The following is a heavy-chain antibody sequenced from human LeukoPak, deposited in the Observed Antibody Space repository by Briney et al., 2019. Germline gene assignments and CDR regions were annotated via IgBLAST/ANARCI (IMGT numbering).Heavy chain of an antibody. CDR1: GFTFSNAW. CDR2: IKGKTDGGTT. CDR3: LYAAFDI. V-gene: IGHV3-15*01. J-gene: IGHJ3*02. Sequence: GGSLRLSCAASGFTFSNAWMTWVRQAPGKGLEWVARIKGKTDGGTTDYAAPVKGRFTISRDDSKNTLFPQMNSLKTEDTAVYYCLYAAFDIWGQGTMVTVSS. D-gene: IGHD3-16*01.